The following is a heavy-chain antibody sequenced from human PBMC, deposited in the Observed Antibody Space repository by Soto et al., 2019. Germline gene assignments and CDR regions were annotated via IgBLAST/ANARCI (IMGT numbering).Heavy chain of an antibody. CDR1: GGSISSYY. Sequence: SETLSLTCTVAGGSISSYYWSWIRQPPGKGLEWIGYIYYSGSTNYNPSLKSRVTISVDTSKNQFSLKLSSVTAADTAVYYCARGFVRVRGVIAYYYMDVWGKGTTVTVSS. CDR2: IYYSGST. D-gene: IGHD3-10*01. J-gene: IGHJ6*03. V-gene: IGHV4-59*01. CDR3: ARGFVRVRGVIAYYYMDV.